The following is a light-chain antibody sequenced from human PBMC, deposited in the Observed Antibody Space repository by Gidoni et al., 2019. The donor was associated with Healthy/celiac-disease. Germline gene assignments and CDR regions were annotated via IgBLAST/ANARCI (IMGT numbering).Light chain of an antibody. Sequence: QSALTQPASVSGSPGQSITISCTGTSSHVGGYHYVSWYQQHPGKAPKLMIYDVSTRPSGVSNRFSGSKSGNTASLTISGLQAEDEADYYCSSYTSSSTYVFGTGTKVTVL. CDR1: SSHVGGYHY. CDR3: SSYTSSSTYV. V-gene: IGLV2-14*01. CDR2: DVS. J-gene: IGLJ1*01.